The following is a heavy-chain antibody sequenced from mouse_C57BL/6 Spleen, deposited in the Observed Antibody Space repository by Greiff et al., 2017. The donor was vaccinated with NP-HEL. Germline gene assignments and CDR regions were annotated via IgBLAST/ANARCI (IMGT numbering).Heavy chain of an antibody. J-gene: IGHJ2*01. Sequence: EVQLQQSGPELVKPGASVKISCKASGYTFTDYYMNWVKQSHGKSLEWIGDINPNNGGTSYNQKFKGKATLTVDKSSSTAYMELRSLTSEDSAVYYCARRFDLSHFDYWGQGTTLTVSS. D-gene: IGHD1-1*01. CDR2: INPNNGGT. CDR3: ARRFDLSHFDY. V-gene: IGHV1-26*01. CDR1: GYTFTDYY.